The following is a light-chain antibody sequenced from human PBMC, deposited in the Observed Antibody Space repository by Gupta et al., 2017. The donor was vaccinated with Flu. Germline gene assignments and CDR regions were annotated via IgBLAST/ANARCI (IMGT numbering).Light chain of an antibody. Sequence: EIVLTQSPATLSLSPGESATLACRASQSVGTYLPWYQQKPGQAPRLLIFDASKRAPGIPARFSGTGSGTAFTLTISSLEPEDFAVYYCQQRKSWPPAFTFGPGTKVDIK. CDR1: QSVGTY. J-gene: IGKJ3*01. CDR3: QQRKSWPPAFT. V-gene: IGKV3-11*01. CDR2: DAS.